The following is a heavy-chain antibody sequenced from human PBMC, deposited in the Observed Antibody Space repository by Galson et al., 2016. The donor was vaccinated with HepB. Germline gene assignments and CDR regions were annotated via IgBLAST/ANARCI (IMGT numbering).Heavy chain of an antibody. CDR2: VKRDGSER. D-gene: IGHD3-10*01. Sequence: SLRLSRAASGFTFSSYWMSWVRQAPGKGLEWVANVKRDGSERYYVDSVKGRFTISRDNAKNSLFLQMNSLRVEDTAVYYCARGANRGRPFDYWGQGTLVTVSS. V-gene: IGHV3-7*03. CDR3: ARGANRGRPFDY. J-gene: IGHJ4*02. CDR1: GFTFSSYW.